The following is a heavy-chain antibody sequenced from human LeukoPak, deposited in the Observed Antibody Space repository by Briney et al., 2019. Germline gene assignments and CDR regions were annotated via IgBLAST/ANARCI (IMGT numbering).Heavy chain of an antibody. CDR1: GGSISSYY. V-gene: IGHV4-4*07. D-gene: IGHD6-19*01. CDR2: IYTSGST. CDR3: ARKAVAGTYFDY. Sequence: SETLSLTCTVSGGSISSYYWSWIRQPAGKGLEWIGRIYTSGSTNYNPSLKSRVTMSVDTSKNQFSLKLSSVTAADTAVYYCARKAVAGTYFDYWGQETLVTVSS. J-gene: IGHJ4*02.